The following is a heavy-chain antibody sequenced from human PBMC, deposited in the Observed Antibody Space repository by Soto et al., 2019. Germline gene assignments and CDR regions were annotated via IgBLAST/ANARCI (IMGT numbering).Heavy chain of an antibody. CDR1: GFTFSSYS. CDR2: ISSSSTI. D-gene: IGHD6-19*01. Sequence: EVQLVESGGGLVQPGGSLRLSCAASGFTFSSYSMNWVRQAPGKGLEWVSYISSSSTIYYADSVKGRFTISRDNAKNSLYLQMNSLRAEDTAVYYCATGVQWLVHYWGQGTLVTVSS. V-gene: IGHV3-48*01. CDR3: ATGVQWLVHY. J-gene: IGHJ4*02.